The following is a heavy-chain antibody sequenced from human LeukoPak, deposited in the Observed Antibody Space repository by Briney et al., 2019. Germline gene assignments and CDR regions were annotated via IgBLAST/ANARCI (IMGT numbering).Heavy chain of an antibody. CDR2: IYYSGST. J-gene: IGHJ3*02. CDR3: ANLYTAMGPRFAFDI. Sequence: SETLSLTCTVSGGSISSSSYYWGWIRQPPGKGLEWIGSIYYSGSTYYNPSLKSRVTISVDTSKNQFSLKLSSVTATDTAVYYCANLYTAMGPRFAFDIWGQGTMVTVSS. D-gene: IGHD5-18*01. V-gene: IGHV4-39*07. CDR1: GGSISSSSYY.